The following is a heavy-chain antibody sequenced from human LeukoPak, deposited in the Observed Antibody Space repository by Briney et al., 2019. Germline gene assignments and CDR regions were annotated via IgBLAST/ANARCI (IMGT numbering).Heavy chain of an antibody. Sequence: PSGTLSLTCAVYGGSISGYYWSWIRQPPGKGLEWIGDINHSGSTNYNPSLKSRVTISVDTSKNQFSLKLSSVTAADTAVYYCARAKKADYVWGSYRSTNWFDPWGQGTLVTVSS. D-gene: IGHD3-16*02. CDR1: GGSISGYY. V-gene: IGHV4-34*01. J-gene: IGHJ5*02. CDR2: INHSGST. CDR3: ARAKKADYVWGSYRSTNWFDP.